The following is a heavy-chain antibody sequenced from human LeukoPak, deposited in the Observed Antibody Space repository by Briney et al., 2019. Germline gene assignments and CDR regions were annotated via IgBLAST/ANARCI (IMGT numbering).Heavy chain of an antibody. D-gene: IGHD1-14*01. CDR1: GGSISSYY. V-gene: IGHV4-4*07. J-gene: IGHJ5*02. CDR2: IYTSGST. CDR3: ARAQTGRNWFDP. Sequence: SETLSLTCTLSGGSISSYYRSWIRQPAGKGLEWIGRIYTSGSTNYNPSLKTRVTMPVDTSKNQFSLKLSSVAAADTAVYYCARAQTGRNWFDPWGQGTLVTVSS.